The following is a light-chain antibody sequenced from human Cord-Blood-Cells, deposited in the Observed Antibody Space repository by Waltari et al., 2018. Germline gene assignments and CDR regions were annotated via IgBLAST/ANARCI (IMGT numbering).Light chain of an antibody. CDR2: EGS. J-gene: IGLJ1*01. V-gene: IGLV2-23*01. CDR3: CSYAGSSTYV. CDR1: SSDVGSYNL. Sequence: QSALTQPASVSGSPGQSITISCTGTSSDVGSYNLFSWYQQHPGKAPKLMIYEGSKRPSGVSNRFSGSKSGNTASLTISGLQAEDEADYYCCSYAGSSTYVFGTETKVTVL.